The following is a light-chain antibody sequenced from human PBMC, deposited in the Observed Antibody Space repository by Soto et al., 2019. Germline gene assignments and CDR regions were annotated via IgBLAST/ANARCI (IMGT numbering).Light chain of an antibody. J-gene: IGKJ1*01. Sequence: ELGFTHSPGTLCLSHGARSTLSCRASQSVSSSYLAWYQQKPGQAPRLLIYGASSRATGIPDRFSGSGSGTDFNLTSSKLEPEDFATYYCQQSDSTWTCGQGTKV. V-gene: IGKV3-20*01. CDR3: QQSDSTWT. CDR2: GAS. CDR1: QSVSSSY.